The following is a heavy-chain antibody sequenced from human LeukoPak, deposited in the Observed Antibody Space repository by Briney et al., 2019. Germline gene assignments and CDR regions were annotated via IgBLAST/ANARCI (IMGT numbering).Heavy chain of an antibody. J-gene: IGHJ3*02. CDR1: GYTFTSYY. V-gene: IGHV1-69*04. D-gene: IGHD4-11*01. CDR2: IIPILGIA. CDR3: ARDLYSDDAFDI. Sequence: SVKVSCKASGYTFTSYYMHWVRQAPGQGLEWMGRIIPILGIANYAQKFQGRVTITADKSTSTAYMELSSLRSEDTAVYYCARDLYSDDAFDIWGQGTMVTVSS.